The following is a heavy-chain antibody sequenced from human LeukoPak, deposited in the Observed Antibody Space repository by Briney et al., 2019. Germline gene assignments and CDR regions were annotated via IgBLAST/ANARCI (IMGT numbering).Heavy chain of an antibody. CDR3: ARIPPYCSGGSCYFYFDY. CDR2: IDWDDDK. V-gene: IGHV2-70*01. CDR1: GFSLSTSGMC. D-gene: IGHD2-15*01. J-gene: IGHJ4*02. Sequence: SGPALVKPTQTLTLTCTFSGFSLSTSGMCVSWIRQPPGKALEWLALIDWDDDKYYSTSLKTRLTISKDTSKNQVVLTMTNMDPVDTATYYCARIPPYCSGGSCYFYFDYWGQGTLVTVSS.